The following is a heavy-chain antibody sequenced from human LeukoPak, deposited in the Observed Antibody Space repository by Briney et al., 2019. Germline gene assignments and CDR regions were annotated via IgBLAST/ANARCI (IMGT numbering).Heavy chain of an antibody. V-gene: IGHV3-7*01. CDR3: AKDSSTVDWAPGP. J-gene: IGHJ5*02. CDR1: GFTFSSHW. CDR2: IRQDGSEK. D-gene: IGHD3/OR15-3a*01. Sequence: GGSLRLSCATSGFTFSSHWMSWVRQAPGKGLEWVANIRQDGSEKYYVDSVKGRFTISRDNSKNTLYLQMNSLRAEDTAVYYCAKDSSTVDWAPGPWGQGTLVTVSS.